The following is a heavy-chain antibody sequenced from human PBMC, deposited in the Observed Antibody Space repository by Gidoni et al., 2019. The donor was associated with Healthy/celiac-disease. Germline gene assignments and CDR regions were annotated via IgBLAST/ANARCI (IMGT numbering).Heavy chain of an antibody. CDR1: GGSFSGYY. D-gene: IGHD1-26*01. V-gene: IGHV4-34*01. CDR3: ARGGMVGATWGAY. CDR2: INHSGST. Sequence: QVQLQQWGAGLLKPSETLSLTCAVYGGSFSGYYWSWIRQPPGKGLEWIGEINHSGSTNYNLSLKSRVTISVDTSKNQFSLKLSSVTAADTAVYYCARGGMVGATWGAYWGQGTLVTVSS. J-gene: IGHJ4*02.